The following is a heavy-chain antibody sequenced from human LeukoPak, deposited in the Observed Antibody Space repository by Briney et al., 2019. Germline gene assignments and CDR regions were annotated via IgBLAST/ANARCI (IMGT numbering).Heavy chain of an antibody. CDR1: GGSISSYY. V-gene: IGHV4-59*01. CDR3: ARGTYSSGRIPFDY. Sequence: PSETLSLTCTVSGGSISSYYWSWIRQPPGKGLEWIGYIYYSGSTNYNPSLKSRVTISVDTSKDRFSLKLSSVTAADTAVYYCARGTYSSGRIPFDYWGQGTLVTVSS. J-gene: IGHJ4*02. D-gene: IGHD6-19*01. CDR2: IYYSGST.